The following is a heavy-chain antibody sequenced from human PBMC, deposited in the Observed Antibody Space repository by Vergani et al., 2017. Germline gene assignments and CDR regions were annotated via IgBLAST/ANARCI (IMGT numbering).Heavy chain of an antibody. D-gene: IGHD2-15*01. CDR2: IRSDESRR. CDR3: AKEGGGYCSGGTCYPEY. V-gene: IGHV3-30*02. J-gene: IGHJ4*02. Sequence: QVQLVESGGGVVQPGGSLRLSCAASGFTFNSYGMHWVRQAPGKGLEWEASIRSDESRRYYGDSMEGPFTISRDNSKNTLYLQMKSLRPEDTAVYYCAKEGGGYCSGGTCYPEYWGQGTLVIVSS. CDR1: GFTFNSYG.